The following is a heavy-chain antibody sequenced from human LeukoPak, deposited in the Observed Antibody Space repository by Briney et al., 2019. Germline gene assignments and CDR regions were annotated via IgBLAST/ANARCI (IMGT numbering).Heavy chain of an antibody. D-gene: IGHD7-27*01. V-gene: IGHV1-8*01. CDR2: MSPNSGDT. Sequence: ASVTVSSTASGYTFTSYDINWVRPATGQGLEWMGWMSPNSGDTGYAQKFQGRVTMTRDTSISTAFMELTSLRSEDTAVYYCARGPPNWGFDFWGQGALVTVSS. CDR1: GYTFTSYD. J-gene: IGHJ4*02. CDR3: ARGPPNWGFDF.